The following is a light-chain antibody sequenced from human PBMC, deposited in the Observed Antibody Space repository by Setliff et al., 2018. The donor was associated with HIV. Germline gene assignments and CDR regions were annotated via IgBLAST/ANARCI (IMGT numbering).Light chain of an antibody. Sequence: QSVLAQPASVSGPPGQSITISCTGTTSDVGGYNYVSWYQQHPGKAPKLIIYEVRNRPSGVSDRFSGSKSGNTASLTISGLQAEDEADYYCSSYAITNTLPFGTGTKVTVL. CDR2: EVR. J-gene: IGLJ1*01. CDR3: SSYAITNTLP. CDR1: TSDVGGYNY. V-gene: IGLV2-14*01.